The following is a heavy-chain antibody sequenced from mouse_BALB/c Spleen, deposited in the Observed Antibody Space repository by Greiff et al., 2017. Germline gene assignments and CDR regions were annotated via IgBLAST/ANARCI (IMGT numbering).Heavy chain of an antibody. CDR3: ARDRWSYAMDY. D-gene: IGHD1-1*02. Sequence: QVQLKQSGPGLVAPSQSLSITCTVSGFSLTSYGVHWVRQPPGKGLEWLGVIWAGGSTNYNSALMSRLSISKDNSKSQVFLKMNSLQTDDTAMYYCARDRWSYAMDYWGQGTSVTVSS. CDR1: GFSLTSYG. J-gene: IGHJ4*01. CDR2: IWAGGST. V-gene: IGHV2-9*02.